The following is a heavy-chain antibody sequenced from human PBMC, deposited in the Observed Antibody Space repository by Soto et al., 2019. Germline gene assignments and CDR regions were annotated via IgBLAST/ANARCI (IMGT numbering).Heavy chain of an antibody. V-gene: IGHV3-30*18. CDR3: AKGGWYTSSSPSDC. CDR1: GFTLSGND. D-gene: IGHD6-6*01. Sequence: QVQLVESGGGVVQPGRSLRLSCAASGFTLSGNDMHWVRQAPGKRPEWVAVMSYDGSHQYYADSVKGRFTISRDTSKSTLYLQMNSLRTEDTAVYYCAKGGWYTSSSPSDCWGQGTLVTVSS. CDR2: MSYDGSHQ. J-gene: IGHJ4*02.